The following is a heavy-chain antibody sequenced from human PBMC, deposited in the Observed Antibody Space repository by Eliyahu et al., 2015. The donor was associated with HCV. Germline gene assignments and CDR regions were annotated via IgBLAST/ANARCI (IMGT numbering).Heavy chain of an antibody. CDR1: GYTXTGYX. Sequence: QVQLVQSGAEVKKPGASVKVSCKASGYTXTGYXXHWXRQAPGPGLEWMGRINPNSGGTXYAQKFQGRVTMTRDTSISTAYMELSRLRSDDTAVYYCARPAGGEPYYYDSSGYYIPVWYFDLWGRGTLVTVSS. CDR3: ARPAGGEPYYYDSSGYYIPVWYFDL. V-gene: IGHV1-2*06. CDR2: INPNSGGT. D-gene: IGHD3-22*01. J-gene: IGHJ2*01.